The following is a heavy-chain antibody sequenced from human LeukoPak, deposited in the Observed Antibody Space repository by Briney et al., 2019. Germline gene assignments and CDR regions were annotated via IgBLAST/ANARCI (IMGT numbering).Heavy chain of an antibody. CDR1: GGSISSGGYY. J-gene: IGHJ4*02. V-gene: IGHV4-31*03. CDR3: ARSTHLYRAIDY. CDR2: IYYSGST. Sequence: SETLSLTCTVSGGSISSGGYYWSWIRQHPGTGLERIGYIYYSGSTYYNPSLKSRVTISVDTSKNQFSLKLSSVTAADTAVYYCARSTHLYRAIDYWGQGTLVTVSS. D-gene: IGHD1-26*01.